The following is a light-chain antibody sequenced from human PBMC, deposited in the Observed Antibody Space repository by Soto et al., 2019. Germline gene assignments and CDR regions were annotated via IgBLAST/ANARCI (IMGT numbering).Light chain of an antibody. V-gene: IGLV2-14*01. CDR1: SSDVGSYNY. J-gene: IGLJ1*01. CDR2: ASS. CDR3: SSYTSGSTLYV. Sequence: QSVITHPASVSGSPGQSITISCTGTSSDVGSYNYVSWYQHHPGKAPRLMIYASSNRPSGVSHRFSGSRSGNTASLTISGLQAEDEADYYCSSYTSGSTLYVFGNGTKVTV.